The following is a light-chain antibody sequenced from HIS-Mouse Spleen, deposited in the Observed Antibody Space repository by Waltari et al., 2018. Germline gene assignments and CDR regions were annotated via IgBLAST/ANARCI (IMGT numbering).Light chain of an antibody. CDR1: SLRSYY. CDR3: NSRDSSGNRWV. V-gene: IGLV3-19*01. CDR2: GKN. Sequence: SSELTQDPAVSVALGQTVRITCQGDSLRSYYASWYQPKPGQAPVLFIYGKNNRPSGIPDRCSGSSSGNTASLTITGAQAEDEADDYCNSRDSSGNRWVFGGGTKLTVL. J-gene: IGLJ3*02.